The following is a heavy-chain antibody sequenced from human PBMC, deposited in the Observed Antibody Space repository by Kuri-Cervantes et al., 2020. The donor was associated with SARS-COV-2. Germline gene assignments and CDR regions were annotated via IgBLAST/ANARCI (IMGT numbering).Heavy chain of an antibody. Sequence: GGSLRLSCAASGYTFIYYHMSWIRQAPGKGLEWVSYISSDSSHTNNAESVKGRFTISRDNAKNSLYLQMNSLRAEDTAVYYCARLVFVDAFDIWVQGTMVTVSS. CDR2: ISSDSSHT. D-gene: IGHD2-2*01. CDR3: ARLVFVDAFDI. V-gene: IGHV3-11*06. J-gene: IGHJ3*02. CDR1: GYTFIYYH.